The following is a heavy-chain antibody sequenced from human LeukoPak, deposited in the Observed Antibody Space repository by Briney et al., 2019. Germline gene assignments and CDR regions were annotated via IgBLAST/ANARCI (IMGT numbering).Heavy chain of an antibody. Sequence: ASVKVSCKASGYTFTGYYMHWVRQAPGQGLEWMGWINPNSGGTNYAQKFQGRVTMTRDTSISTAYMELSRLRSDDTAVYYCAGGLGSIAALLDAFDIWGQGTMVTVSS. D-gene: IGHD6-25*01. CDR2: INPNSGGT. V-gene: IGHV1-2*02. CDR1: GYTFTGYY. J-gene: IGHJ3*02. CDR3: AGGLGSIAALLDAFDI.